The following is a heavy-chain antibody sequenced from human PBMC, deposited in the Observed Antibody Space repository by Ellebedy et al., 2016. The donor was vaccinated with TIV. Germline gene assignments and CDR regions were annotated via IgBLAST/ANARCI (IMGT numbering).Heavy chain of an antibody. Sequence: GSLRLSXTVSGGSTSRNYWTWIRQPPGKGLEWIGYVDNSGRTNYNPSLKRRLTISVDTSKKEISLRLTSVTAADTAVYFCARDRMYYYDTTGSYQYYAMDVWGRGTTVTVSS. D-gene: IGHD3-22*01. V-gene: IGHV4-59*01. J-gene: IGHJ6*02. CDR2: VDNSGRT. CDR3: ARDRMYYYDTTGSYQYYAMDV. CDR1: GGSTSRNY.